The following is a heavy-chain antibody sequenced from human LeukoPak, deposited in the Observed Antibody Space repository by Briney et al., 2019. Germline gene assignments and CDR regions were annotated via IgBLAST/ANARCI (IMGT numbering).Heavy chain of an antibody. Sequence: PSETLSLTCTVSGGSISSYYWSWIRQLAGKGLEWIGRIYTSGSTKYNPSLKSRATMSVDTSKNQFSLKLSSVTATDTAVYYCAREFALDKYYYYYMDVWGKGTTVTVSS. CDR2: IYTSGST. J-gene: IGHJ6*03. CDR1: GGSISSYY. V-gene: IGHV4-4*07. D-gene: IGHD2-2*03. CDR3: AREFALDKYYYYYMDV.